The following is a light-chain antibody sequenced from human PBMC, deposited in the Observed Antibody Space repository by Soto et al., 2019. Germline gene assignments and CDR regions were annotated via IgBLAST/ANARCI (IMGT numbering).Light chain of an antibody. J-gene: IGKJ4*01. CDR2: AAS. CDR1: QSISSY. V-gene: IGKV1-39*01. Sequence: DIQMTQSPSSLSASVGDRVTITCRASQSISSYLNWYQQKPGKAPKLLIYAASSLKSGVPSRFSGSGSGTDFPLTISSLQPEFFATYYCQQSYSTHTFGGGTKVEIK. CDR3: QQSYSTHT.